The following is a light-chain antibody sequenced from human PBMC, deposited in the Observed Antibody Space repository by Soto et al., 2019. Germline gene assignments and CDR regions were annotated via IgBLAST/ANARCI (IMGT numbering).Light chain of an antibody. Sequence: DIQMTQSPSSLSASVVDRVTIACQANQDIGNYLNWYQQKPGKAPKLLIYKASTLKSGVPSRFSGSGSGTEFTLTSSSLQPDDFATYYCQHYNSYSEAFGQGTKVEIK. V-gene: IGKV1-5*03. CDR2: KAS. J-gene: IGKJ1*01. CDR1: QDIGNY. CDR3: QHYNSYSEA.